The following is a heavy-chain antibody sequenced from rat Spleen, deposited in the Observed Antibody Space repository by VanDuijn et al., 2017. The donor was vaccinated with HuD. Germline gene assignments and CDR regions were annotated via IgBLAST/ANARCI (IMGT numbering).Heavy chain of an antibody. CDR1: GFTFSDYG. J-gene: IGHJ3*01. CDR3: VKDLDYSVDNWFGY. V-gene: IGHV5-20*01. Sequence: EVQLVESGGGLVQPGRSMKLSCSASGFTFSDYGMAWVFKAPTKGLEWVASISYDGGSNYYRDSVKGRFNISRDNAKSTLYLQMESLRSEDTATYYCVKDLDYSVDNWFGYWCQGTLVTVSS. CDR2: ISYDGGSN. D-gene: IGHD1-1*01.